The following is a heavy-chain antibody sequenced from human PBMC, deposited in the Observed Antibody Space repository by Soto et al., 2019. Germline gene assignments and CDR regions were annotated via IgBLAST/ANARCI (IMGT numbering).Heavy chain of an antibody. CDR1: GGSFSDNY. J-gene: IGHJ4*02. V-gene: IGHV4-34*01. CDR3: VTSLWFGTHPEI. Sequence: PSETLSLTCAVYGGSFSDNYWTWFRQPPGKGLEWIGEISPSGTTKYIASLRSRATISVDTSKRHYSLKVTSVTGADTAVYYCVTSLWFGTHPEIWGQGALVTVSS. D-gene: IGHD3-10*01. CDR2: ISPSGTT.